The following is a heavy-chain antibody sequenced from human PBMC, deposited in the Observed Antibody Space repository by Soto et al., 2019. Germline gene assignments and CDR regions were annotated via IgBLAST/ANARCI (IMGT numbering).Heavy chain of an antibody. V-gene: IGHV3-13*05. J-gene: IGHJ3*02. Sequence: GGSLRLSCAASGFTFSSYDMHWVRQATGKGLEWVSAIGTAGDPYYPGSVKGRFTISRENAKNSLYLQMNSLRAGDTAVYYCARESRDGYNFASDIWGQGTMVTVSS. D-gene: IGHD5-12*01. CDR2: IGTAGDP. CDR3: ARESRDGYNFASDI. CDR1: GFTFSSYD.